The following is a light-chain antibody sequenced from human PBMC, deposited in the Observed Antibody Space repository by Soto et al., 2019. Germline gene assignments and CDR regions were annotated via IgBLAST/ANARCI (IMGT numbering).Light chain of an antibody. J-gene: IGKJ1*01. V-gene: IGKV1-5*03. CDR1: QSISSW. Sequence: DIQMTQSPSTLSASVGDRVTITCRASQSISSWLAWYQQKPGKAPKLLIYKASNLESGVPSRLSGSGSGTEFTLTISSLQPDDFATYYCQQYDSFSRTFGQGTKVEIK. CDR2: KAS. CDR3: QQYDSFSRT.